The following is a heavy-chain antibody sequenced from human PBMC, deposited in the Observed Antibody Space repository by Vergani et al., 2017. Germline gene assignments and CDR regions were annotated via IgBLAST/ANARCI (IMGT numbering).Heavy chain of an antibody. J-gene: IGHJ4*02. CDR3: ASGNDFWSGKNPYDFDY. Sequence: QVQLQESGPGLVKPSETLSLTCTVSGGSISSYYWSWIRQPPGKGLEWIGYIYYSGSTNYNPSLKSRVTISVDTSKNQFSLKLSSVTAADTAVYYCASGNDFWSGKNPYDFDYWGQGTLVTVSS. D-gene: IGHD3-3*01. CDR2: IYYSGST. V-gene: IGHV4-59*01. CDR1: GGSISSYY.